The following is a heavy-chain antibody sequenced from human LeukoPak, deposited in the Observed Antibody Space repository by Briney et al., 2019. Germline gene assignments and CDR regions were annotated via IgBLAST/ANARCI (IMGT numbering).Heavy chain of an antibody. CDR1: GFTFSSYA. Sequence: GRSLRLSCAASGFTFSSYAMHWVRQAPGKGLEWVAVISYDGSNKYYADSVKGRFTISRDNAKNSLYLQMNSLRAEDTALYYCARGDLNMDVWGKGTTVTVSS. V-gene: IGHV3-30*04. J-gene: IGHJ6*03. CDR2: ISYDGSNK. CDR3: ARGDLNMDV.